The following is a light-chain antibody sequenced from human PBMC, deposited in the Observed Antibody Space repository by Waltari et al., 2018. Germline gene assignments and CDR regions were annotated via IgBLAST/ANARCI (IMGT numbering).Light chain of an antibody. CDR2: SNT. J-gene: IGLJ2*01. CDR1: NSNIGDNT. Sequence: QSVLTQPPSASGTPRQRVTISCSGSNSNIGDNTVNWYHQPPGTAPKLLIYSNTQRPSGVPDRFSGSKSVTAASLAISGLQSEDEADYYCAAWDDSLNGVVFGGGTKLTVL. V-gene: IGLV1-44*01. CDR3: AAWDDSLNGVV.